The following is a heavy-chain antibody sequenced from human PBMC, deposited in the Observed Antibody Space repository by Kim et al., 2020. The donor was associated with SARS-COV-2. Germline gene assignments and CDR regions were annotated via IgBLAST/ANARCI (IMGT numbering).Heavy chain of an antibody. CDR3: AKEGGGIQLWLVLYYGM. CDR2: ISYDGSNK. V-gene: IGHV3-30*18. D-gene: IGHD5-18*01. Sequence: GGSLRLSCAASGFTFSSYGMHWVRQAPGKGLEWVAVISYDGSNKYYADSVKGRFTISRDNSKNTLYLQMNSLRAEDTAVYYCAKEGGGIQLWLVLYYGM. CDR1: GFTFSSYG. J-gene: IGHJ6*01.